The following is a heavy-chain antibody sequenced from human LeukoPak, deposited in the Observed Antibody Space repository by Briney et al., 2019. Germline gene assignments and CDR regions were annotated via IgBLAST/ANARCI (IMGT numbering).Heavy chain of an antibody. CDR3: ARVRHANYYYYYYGMDA. V-gene: IGHV4-59*01. CDR2: IYYSGST. Sequence: SETLSLTCTVSGGSISSYYWGWIRQPPGKGLEWIGYIYYSGSTNYNPSLKSRVTISVDTSKNQFSLKLSSVTAADTAVYYCARVRHANYYYYYYGMDAWGQGTTVTASS. CDR1: GGSISSYY. J-gene: IGHJ6*02. D-gene: IGHD1-1*01.